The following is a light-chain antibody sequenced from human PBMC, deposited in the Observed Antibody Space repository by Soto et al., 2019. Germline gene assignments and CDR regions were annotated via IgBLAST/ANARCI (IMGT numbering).Light chain of an antibody. CDR3: QHSTTWT. V-gene: IGKV1-39*01. Sequence: IQRTQSPSSLSASVGGRVTIICRASQGISTYLNWYQKKPGKAPKLLIYAASSLQSGVSSRFSGSGSETDFTLTISSMQPEDFATYSCQHSTTWTFGQGTKV. J-gene: IGKJ1*01. CDR1: QGISTY. CDR2: AAS.